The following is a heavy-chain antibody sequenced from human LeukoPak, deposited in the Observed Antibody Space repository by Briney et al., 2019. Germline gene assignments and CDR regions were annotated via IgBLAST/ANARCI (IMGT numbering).Heavy chain of an antibody. J-gene: IGHJ4*02. Sequence: SETLSLTCTVSGGSISSGGYYWSWIRQHPGKGLEWIGYIYYSGSTYYNPSLKSRVTISVDTSKNQFSLKLSSVTAADTAVYYCARSRGYSYGTTFLDYWGQGTLVTVSS. CDR1: GGSISSGGYY. D-gene: IGHD5-18*01. CDR2: IYYSGST. CDR3: ARSRGYSYGTTFLDY. V-gene: IGHV4-31*03.